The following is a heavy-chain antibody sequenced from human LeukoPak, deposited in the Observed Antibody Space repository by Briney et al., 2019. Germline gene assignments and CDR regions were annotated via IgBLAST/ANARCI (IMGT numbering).Heavy chain of an antibody. V-gene: IGHV4-4*02. CDR2: IYHSGST. D-gene: IGHD3-9*01. Sequence: PSETLSLTCAVSGGSISSSNWWSWVRQPPGKGLEWIGEIYHSGSTNYNPSLKSRVTISVDKSKNQFSLKLSSVTAADTAVYYCARLGGDIYFYYMDVWGKGTTVTISS. CDR1: GGSISSSNW. CDR3: ARLGGDIYFYYMDV. J-gene: IGHJ6*03.